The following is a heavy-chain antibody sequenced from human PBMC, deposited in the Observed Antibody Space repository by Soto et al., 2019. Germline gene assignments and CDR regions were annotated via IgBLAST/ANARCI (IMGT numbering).Heavy chain of an antibody. CDR1: GFTFSSYG. CDR2: ISYDGSNK. Sequence: PGGSLRLSCAASGFTFSSYGMHWVRQAPGKGLEWVAVISYDGSNKYYADSVKGRFTISRDNSKNTLYLQMNSLRAEDTAVYYCAKDRGFLEWSMGALDYYYGMDVWGQGTTVTVSS. V-gene: IGHV3-30*18. D-gene: IGHD3-3*01. J-gene: IGHJ6*02. CDR3: AKDRGFLEWSMGALDYYYGMDV.